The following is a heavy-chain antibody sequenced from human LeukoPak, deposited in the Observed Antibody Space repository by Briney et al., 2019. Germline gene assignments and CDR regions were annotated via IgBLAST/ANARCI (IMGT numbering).Heavy chain of an antibody. CDR2: IIPILGIA. CDR3: ASPVYDYSNKGGWFDP. Sequence: GASVKVSCKASGGTFSSYAISWVRQAPGQGLEWMGRIIPILGIANYAQKFQGRVTITADKSTSTAYMELSSLRSEDTAVYYCASPVYDYSNKGGWFDPWGQGTLVTVSS. J-gene: IGHJ5*02. D-gene: IGHD4-11*01. V-gene: IGHV1-69*04. CDR1: GGTFSSYA.